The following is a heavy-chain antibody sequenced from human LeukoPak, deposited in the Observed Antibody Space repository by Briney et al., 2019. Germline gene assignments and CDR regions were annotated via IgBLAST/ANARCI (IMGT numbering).Heavy chain of an antibody. D-gene: IGHD3-22*01. V-gene: IGHV3-23*01. CDR3: AKGTSSPDYYDSSGYYSYFDY. CDR1: GFTFSSYA. CDR2: ISGSGGST. Sequence: GGSLRLSCAASGFTFSSYAMSWVRQAPGKGREWVSAISGSGGSTYYADSVKGRLPISRDNSKNTLYMQMNSLRAEDTAVYYCAKGTSSPDYYDSSGYYSYFDYWGQGTLVTVSS. J-gene: IGHJ4*02.